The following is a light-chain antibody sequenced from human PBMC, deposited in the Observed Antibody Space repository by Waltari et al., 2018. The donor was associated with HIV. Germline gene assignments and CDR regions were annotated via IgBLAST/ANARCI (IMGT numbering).Light chain of an antibody. CDR2: EVS. Sequence: QSALTQPASVSGSPGKSITISCTGTSSDVGGYNLVPWYQQHPGKAPKLMIYEVSKRPSGVSNRFSGSKSGNTASLTISGLQAEDEADYYCCAYAGSTTYVIFGGGTKLTVL. CDR1: SSDVGGYNL. V-gene: IGLV2-23*02. CDR3: CAYAGSTTYVI. J-gene: IGLJ2*01.